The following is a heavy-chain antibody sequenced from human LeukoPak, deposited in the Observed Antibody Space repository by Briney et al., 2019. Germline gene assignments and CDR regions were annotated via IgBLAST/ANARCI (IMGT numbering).Heavy chain of an antibody. J-gene: IGHJ4*02. V-gene: IGHV1-2*02. CDR2: INPNSGGT. CDR1: GYTFTGYY. CDR3: AREVLLWFGEYYDY. D-gene: IGHD3-10*01. Sequence: ASVKVSCKASGYTFTGYYMHWVRQAPGQGLEWMGWINPNSGGTNYAQKLQGRVTMTRDTSISTAYMELSRLRSDDTAVYYCAREVLLWFGEYYDYWGQGTLVTVSS.